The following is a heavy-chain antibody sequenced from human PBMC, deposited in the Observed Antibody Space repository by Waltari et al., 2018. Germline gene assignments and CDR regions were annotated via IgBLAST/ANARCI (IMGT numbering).Heavy chain of an antibody. CDR2: ITPFFGRT. V-gene: IGHV1-69*12. D-gene: IGHD3-10*01. J-gene: IGHJ6*03. CDR3: ARGGGRGGSFSYYMDV. Sequence: QVQLVQSGAEVKEPGSSVKVSCKVSGGTFSSYVFTWVRQAPGQGLEWMGGITPFFGRTNDPQNFKERVKITAGESTNIVYMELSSLRSEDTAVYFCARGGGRGGSFSYYMDVWGKGTTVTISS. CDR1: GGTFSSYV.